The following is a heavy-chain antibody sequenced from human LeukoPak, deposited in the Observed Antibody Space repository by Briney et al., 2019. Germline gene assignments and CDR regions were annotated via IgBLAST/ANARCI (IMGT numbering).Heavy chain of an antibody. V-gene: IGHV3-23*01. D-gene: IGHD1-1*01. CDR3: ANHNTLATAWYYFDN. Sequence: GGSLRLSCAASGFTFSNYAMSWVRQAPGKGLEWVSTISDSGTSTRYADSVKGRFTISRDNSKNTLYLQMNSLRAEDTAIYYCANHNTLATAWYYFDNWGQGTLVTVSS. CDR1: GFTFSNYA. J-gene: IGHJ4*02. CDR2: ISDSGTST.